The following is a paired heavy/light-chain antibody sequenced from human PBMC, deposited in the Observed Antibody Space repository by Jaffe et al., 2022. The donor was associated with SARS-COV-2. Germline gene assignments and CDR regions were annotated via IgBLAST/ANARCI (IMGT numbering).Light chain of an antibody. J-gene: IGLJ3*02. V-gene: IGLV2-23*02. Sequence: QSALTQPASVSGSPGQSITISCTGTSSDVGSYNLVSWYQQHPGKAPKLMIYEVSKRPSGVSNRFSGSKSGNTASLTISGLQAEDEADYYCCSYAGTSTLGVFGGGTKLTVL. CDR3: CSYAGTSTLGV. CDR1: SSDVGSYNL. CDR2: EVS.
Heavy chain of an antibody. CDR1: GFIVSSNY. CDR2: IYSGGST. J-gene: IGHJ6*02. CDR3: ARGQDRPGSNSGYYYGMDV. V-gene: IGHV3-53*01. D-gene: IGHD4-4*01. Sequence: EVQLVESGGGLIQPGGSLRLSCAASGFIVSSNYMSWVRQAPGKGLEWVSVIYSGGSTLYAGSVKGRFTISRDNSRNTLYLQMNSLGAEDTAVYYCARGQDRPGSNSGYYYGMDVWGQGTTVTVSS.